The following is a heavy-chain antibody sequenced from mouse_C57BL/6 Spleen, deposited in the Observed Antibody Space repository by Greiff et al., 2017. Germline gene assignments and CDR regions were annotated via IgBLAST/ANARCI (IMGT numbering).Heavy chain of an antibody. J-gene: IGHJ2*01. CDR2: INPYNGGT. CDR1: GYTFTDYY. D-gene: IGHD1-1*01. Sequence: EVQLQQPGAELVKPGASVKMSCKASGYTFTDYYMNWVKQSHGKSLEWIGVINPYNGGTSYNQKFKGKATLTVDKSSSTAYMELNSLTSEDSAVYYCARSTTVVAHDYWGQGTTLTVSS. V-gene: IGHV1-19*01. CDR3: ARSTTVVAHDY.